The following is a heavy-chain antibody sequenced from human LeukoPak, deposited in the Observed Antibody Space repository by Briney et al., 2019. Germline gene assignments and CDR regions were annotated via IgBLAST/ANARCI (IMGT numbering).Heavy chain of an antibody. D-gene: IGHD3-10*01. J-gene: IGHJ6*02. CDR2: IFYSGGT. V-gene: IGHV4-61*01. CDR1: GGSISSGSYY. CDR3: AREAVAGGSGSNYYYYGVDV. Sequence: SQTLSLTCTVSGGSISSGSYYWSWIRQPPGKGLEWLGYIFYSGGTKYNPSLWSRVTISIDTSKNQFSLKLSSVTAADTAVYYCAREAVAGGSGSNYYYYGVDVWGQGTTVTVSS.